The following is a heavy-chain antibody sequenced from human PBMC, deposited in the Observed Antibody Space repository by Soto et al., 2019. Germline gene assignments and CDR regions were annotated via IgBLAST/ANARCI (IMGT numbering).Heavy chain of an antibody. J-gene: IGHJ4*02. CDR1: GFTFTNYA. V-gene: IGHV3-23*01. CDR2: LLRSGSTT. CDR3: AKDAVSGDGIWLLDS. D-gene: IGHD4-17*01. Sequence: GSLRLSCAASGFTFTNYAMTWARQAPGKGLEWVSSLLRSGSTTYYADSVKGRFTISSDISANSLYLQMDSLRAEDTAVYYCAKDAVSGDGIWLLDSWGQGTVVTVSS.